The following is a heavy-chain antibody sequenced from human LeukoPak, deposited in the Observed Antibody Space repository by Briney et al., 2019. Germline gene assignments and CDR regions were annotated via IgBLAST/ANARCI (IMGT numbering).Heavy chain of an antibody. V-gene: IGHV4-31*03. CDR2: IYYSGST. CDR1: GGSISSGGYY. CDR3: ARSTYCSGGSCYLPFDY. D-gene: IGHD2-15*01. J-gene: IGHJ4*02. Sequence: TQTLSLTCTVSGGSISSGGYYWSWIRQHPGKGLEWIVYIYYSGSTYYNPSLKSRVTISVDTSKNQFSLKLSSVTAADTAVYYCARSTYCSGGSCYLPFDYWGQGTLVTVSS.